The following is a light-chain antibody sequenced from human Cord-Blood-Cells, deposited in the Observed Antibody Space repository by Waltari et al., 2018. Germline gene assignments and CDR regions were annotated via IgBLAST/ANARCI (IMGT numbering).Light chain of an antibody. V-gene: IGLV3-19*01. CDR2: GKN. CDR3: NSRDSSGNHWV. CDR1: SLRSYY. Sequence: SSELTQDTAVSVALGQTVRITCQGDSLRSYYASWYQQKPGQAPVIVIYGKNNRHSGIPDRFSGSSSGNTASLTIAGAQAEDEADYYCNSRDSSGNHWVFGGGTKLTVL. J-gene: IGLJ3*02.